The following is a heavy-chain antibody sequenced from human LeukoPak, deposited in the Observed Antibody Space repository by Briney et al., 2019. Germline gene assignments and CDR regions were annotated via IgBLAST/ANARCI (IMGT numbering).Heavy chain of an antibody. CDR2: INHSGST. D-gene: IGHD3-22*01. J-gene: IGHJ4*02. CDR3: ARSPDNYYDSSGYYGY. V-gene: IGHV4-34*01. Sequence: KPSETLSLTCAVYGGSFSGYYWSWIRQPPGKGLEWIGEINHSGSTNYNLSLKSRVTISVDTSKNQFSLKLSSVTAADTAVYYCARSPDNYYDSSGYYGYWGQGTLVTVSS. CDR1: GGSFSGYY.